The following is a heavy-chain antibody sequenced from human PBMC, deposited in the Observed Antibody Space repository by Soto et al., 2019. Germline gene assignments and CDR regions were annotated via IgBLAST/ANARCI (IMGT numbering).Heavy chain of an antibody. Sequence: EVQLLESGGGLVQPGGSLRLSCVASGFTFTTYGMNWVRQAPGKGLEWVSGISASGDSTFNADSVKGRFTISRDNSKNTLYLQMNSLRAEDTAVYYCAKDLLQWLVEGHDAFDIWGQGTMVTVSS. J-gene: IGHJ3*02. V-gene: IGHV3-23*01. CDR3: AKDLLQWLVEGHDAFDI. D-gene: IGHD6-19*01. CDR1: GFTFTTYG. CDR2: ISASGDST.